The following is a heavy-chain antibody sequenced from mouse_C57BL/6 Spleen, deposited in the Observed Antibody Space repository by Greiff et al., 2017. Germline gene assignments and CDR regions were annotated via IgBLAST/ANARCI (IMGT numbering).Heavy chain of an antibody. J-gene: IGHJ2*01. D-gene: IGHD1-1*01. CDR3: AREDCGSSFDY. V-gene: IGHV1-61*01. CDR1: GYTFTSYW. Sequence: QVQLQQPGAELVRPGSSVKLSCKASGYTFTSYWMDWVKQRPGQGLEWIGNIYPSDSDTHYTQTFKDKATFSIDKSSNTAYMQSSSMTSEDSEVYYCAREDCGSSFDYWGQGTTLTVSS. CDR2: IYPSDSDT.